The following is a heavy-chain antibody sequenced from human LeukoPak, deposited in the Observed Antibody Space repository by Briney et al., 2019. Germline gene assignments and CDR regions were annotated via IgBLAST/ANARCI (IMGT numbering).Heavy chain of an antibody. Sequence: PGGSLRLSCAASGFTFSSYGMHWVRQAPGKGLEWVAVISYDGSNKYYADSVKGRFTISRDNSKNTLYLQMNSLRAEDTAVYYCAKERTYYYDSSGYYLGDWGQGTLVTVSS. CDR3: AKERTYYYDSSGYYLGD. CDR2: ISYDGSNK. V-gene: IGHV3-30*18. D-gene: IGHD3-22*01. CDR1: GFTFSSYG. J-gene: IGHJ4*02.